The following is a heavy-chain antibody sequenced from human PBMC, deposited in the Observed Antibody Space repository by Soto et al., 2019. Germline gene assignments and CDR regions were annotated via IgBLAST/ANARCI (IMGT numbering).Heavy chain of an antibody. V-gene: IGHV4-59*01. CDR1: GGSISSYY. D-gene: IGHD4-17*01. CDR3: ARGEIGDFDY. CDR2: IYYSGST. J-gene: IGHJ4*02. Sequence: PSETLSVTSTVAGGSISSYYWSWIRQPPGKGLEWIGYIYYSGSTNYNPSLKSRVTISVDTSKNQFSLKLSSVTAADTAVYYCARGEIGDFDYWGQGTLVTVSS.